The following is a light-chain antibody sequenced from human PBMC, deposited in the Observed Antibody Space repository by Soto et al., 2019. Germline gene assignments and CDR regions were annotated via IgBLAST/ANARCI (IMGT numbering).Light chain of an antibody. CDR3: QHYNNWPPWT. J-gene: IGKJ1*01. Sequence: EIVMTQSPATLSVSPGERATLSCRASQSVSINLAWYQQKPGQAPRLLIYGASTRAIGIPARFSGCGSGTEFTLTISSLQSEDFAVYYCQHYNNWPPWTFGQGTKVEIK. CDR1: QSVSIN. V-gene: IGKV3-15*01. CDR2: GAS.